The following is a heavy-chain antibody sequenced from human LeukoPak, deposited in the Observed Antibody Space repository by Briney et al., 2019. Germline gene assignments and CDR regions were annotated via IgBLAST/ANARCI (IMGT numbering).Heavy chain of an antibody. CDR1: GGSISSSSYY. D-gene: IGHD3-22*01. CDR2: IYYSGST. CDR3: ARSITMIVVVPSI. J-gene: IGHJ3*02. V-gene: IGHV4-39*07. Sequence: KASETLSLTCTVSGGSISSSSYYWGWIRQPPGKGLEWIGSIYYSGSTYYNPSLKSRVTISVDTSKNQFSLNLNSVTAADTAMYFCARSITMIVVVPSIWGQGTMVTVSS.